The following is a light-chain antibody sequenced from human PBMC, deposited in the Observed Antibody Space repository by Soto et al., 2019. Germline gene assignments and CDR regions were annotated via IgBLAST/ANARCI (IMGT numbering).Light chain of an antibody. CDR2: AAS. CDR1: QSISNY. CDR3: QQSYSLPRT. J-gene: IGKJ1*01. V-gene: IGKV1-39*01. Sequence: DIQMTQSPSSLSASVGDRVTITCRASQSISNYLNWYQQKLGKAPKLLIYAASSLQSGVPSRFSGSGSGTDFTPTISSLQPEDFATYYCQQSYSLPRTFGQGTKVEIK.